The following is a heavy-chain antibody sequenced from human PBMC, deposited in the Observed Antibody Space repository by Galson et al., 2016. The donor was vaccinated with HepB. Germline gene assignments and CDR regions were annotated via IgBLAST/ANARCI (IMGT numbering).Heavy chain of an antibody. CDR3: ARDRCSGGGCFYYNYDMDI. CDR2: ISGSSSYI. Sequence: SLRLSCAASGFTFSRYSMNWVRQAPGKGLEWVSSISGSSSYIYYADSVKGRSTVSRDNAKNSLFLQMNSLKAEDPAVYYCARDRCSGGGCFYYNYDMDIWGQGTTVTVSS. J-gene: IGHJ6*02. D-gene: IGHD2-15*01. CDR1: GFTFSRYS. V-gene: IGHV3-21*01.